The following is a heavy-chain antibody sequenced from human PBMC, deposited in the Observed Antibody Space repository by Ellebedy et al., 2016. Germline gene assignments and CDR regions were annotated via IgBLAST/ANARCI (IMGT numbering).Heavy chain of an antibody. V-gene: IGHV1-69*13. CDR2: IIPIFGTA. CDR1: GGTFSSYA. D-gene: IGHD5-18*01. CDR3: ARAGYSYGYPFVY. Sequence: ASVKVSCKASGGTFSSYAISWVRQAPGQGPEWMGGIIPIFGTANYAQKFQGRVTITADESTSTAYMELSSLRSEDTAVYYCARAGYSYGYPFVYWGQGTLVTVSS. J-gene: IGHJ4*02.